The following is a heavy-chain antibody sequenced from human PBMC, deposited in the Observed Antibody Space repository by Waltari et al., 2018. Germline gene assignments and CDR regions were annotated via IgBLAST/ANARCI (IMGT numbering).Heavy chain of an antibody. V-gene: IGHV1-69*01. CDR2: IIPIFGTA. CDR3: ARGSRNYYDSSGYPRWWFDP. Sequence: QVQLVQSGAEVKKPGSSVKVSCKASGGTFSSYAISWVRPAPGQGLEWMGGIIPIFGTANYAQKFQGRVTITADESTSTAYMELSSLRSEDTAVYYCARGSRNYYDSSGYPRWWFDPWGQGTLVTVSS. D-gene: IGHD3-22*01. CDR1: GGTFSSYA. J-gene: IGHJ5*02.